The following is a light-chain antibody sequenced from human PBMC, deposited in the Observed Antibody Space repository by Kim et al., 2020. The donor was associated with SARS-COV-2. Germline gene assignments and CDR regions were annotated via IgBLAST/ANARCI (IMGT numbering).Light chain of an antibody. Sequence: EIVMTQSPATLSVSPGESATLSCSASQSVSSNLAWYQQKPGQAPRLLIYGASTRSTGIPARFSGSGSGTEFTLTISSLQFEDFAVYYCQQYNNWPPWTFGQGTKVDIK. J-gene: IGKJ1*01. CDR1: QSVSSN. V-gene: IGKV3-15*01. CDR2: GAS. CDR3: QQYNNWPPWT.